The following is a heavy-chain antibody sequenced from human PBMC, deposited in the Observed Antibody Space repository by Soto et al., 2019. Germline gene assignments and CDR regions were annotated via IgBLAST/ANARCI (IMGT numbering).Heavy chain of an antibody. Sequence: PGGSLILSWAASGSTTIQSCMGWVRQAPGKGLEWVALLYSGETTYHADSVRGRFTISSGNFMTTLHLQMNSLRAEDTAMYYCVSSRGTYNDFWGQGTLVTVSS. CDR1: GSTTIQSC. V-gene: IGHV3-66*01. CDR3: VSSRGTYNDF. D-gene: IGHD3-16*01. J-gene: IGHJ4*02. CDR2: LYSGETT.